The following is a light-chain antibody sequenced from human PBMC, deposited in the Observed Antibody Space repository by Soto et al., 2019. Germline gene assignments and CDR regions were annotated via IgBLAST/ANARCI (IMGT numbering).Light chain of an antibody. Sequence: VLTQPPSASGTPGQRVNISCSGSSSNIGSNYVYWYRQFPGTAPKLLIQRNNQRPSGVPARFSGSKSGTSASLAISGLRSEDEADYYCGGWDDSLSGPVFGGGTQLTVL. CDR3: GGWDDSLSGPV. CDR1: SSNIGSNY. V-gene: IGLV1-47*01. J-gene: IGLJ2*01. CDR2: RNN.